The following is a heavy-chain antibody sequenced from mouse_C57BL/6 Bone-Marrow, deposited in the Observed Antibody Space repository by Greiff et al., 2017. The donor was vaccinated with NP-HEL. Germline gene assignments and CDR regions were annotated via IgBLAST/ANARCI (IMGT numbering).Heavy chain of an antibody. CDR1: GYTFTSYW. Sequence: QVQLQQPGAELVKPGASVKMSCKASGYTFTSYWITWVKQRPGQGLEWIGDIYPGSGSTNYNEKFKSKATLTVDTSSSTAYMQLSSLTSEDSAVYYCARNDYDVHWYFDVWGTGTPVTVSS. J-gene: IGHJ1*03. CDR3: ARNDYDVHWYFDV. V-gene: IGHV1-55*01. D-gene: IGHD2-4*01. CDR2: IYPGSGST.